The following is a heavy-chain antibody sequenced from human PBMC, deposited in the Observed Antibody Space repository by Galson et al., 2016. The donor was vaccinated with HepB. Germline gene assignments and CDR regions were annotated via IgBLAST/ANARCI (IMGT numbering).Heavy chain of an antibody. CDR2: IPPGDPHT. CDR3: ARLNRGVTYNN. CDR1: GYSFSNYW. V-gene: IGHV5-51*01. J-gene: IGHJ4*02. D-gene: IGHD3-10*01. Sequence: QSGAKVKKPGESLKISCMGSGYSFSNYWIGWVRQKPGKGLEWMGIIPPGDPHTLYSPSFQGQVTISADNTINTAYLQWNSLKASDTAIYYCARLNRGVTYNNWGQGTLVTVSS.